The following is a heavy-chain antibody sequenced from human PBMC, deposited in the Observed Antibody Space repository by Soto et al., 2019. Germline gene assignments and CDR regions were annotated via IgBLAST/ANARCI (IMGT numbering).Heavy chain of an antibody. CDR3: ARGQPYYYGSGSYSPYYYYMDV. CDR1: GGSISSSSYY. J-gene: IGHJ6*03. D-gene: IGHD3-10*01. V-gene: IGHV4-39*07. Sequence: SETLSLTCTVSGGSISSSSYYWGSIRQPPGKGLEWIGSIYYSGSTNYNPSLKSRVTISVDTSKNQFSLKLSSVTAADTAVYYCARGQPYYYGSGSYSPYYYYMDVWGKGTTVTVFS. CDR2: IYYSGST.